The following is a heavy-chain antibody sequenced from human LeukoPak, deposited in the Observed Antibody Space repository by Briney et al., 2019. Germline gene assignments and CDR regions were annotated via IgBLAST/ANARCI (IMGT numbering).Heavy chain of an antibody. V-gene: IGHV4-59*08. J-gene: IGHJ5*02. CDR2: IYYSGST. D-gene: IGHD5-24*01. Sequence: SETLSLTCTVSGGSISSYYWSWIRQPPGKGLEWIGYIYYSGSTNYNPSLKSRVTISVDTSKNQFSLKLSSVTAADTAVYYCAGDPFVEMATARPPWGQGTLVTASS. CDR1: GGSISSYY. CDR3: AGDPFVEMATARPP.